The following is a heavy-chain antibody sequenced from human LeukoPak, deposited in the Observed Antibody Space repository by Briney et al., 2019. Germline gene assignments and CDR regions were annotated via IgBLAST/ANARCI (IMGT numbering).Heavy chain of an antibody. V-gene: IGHV4-59*01. J-gene: IGHJ5*02. CDR2: IYYSGST. D-gene: IGHD1-26*01. CDR3: ARGIVGATFPQFDP. Sequence: SETLSLTCTVSGGSISSYYWSWIRQPPGKGLEWIGYIYYSGSTNYNPSLKSRVTISVDTSKNQFSLKLSSVTAADTAVYYCARGIVGATFPQFDPWGQGTLVTVSS. CDR1: GGSISSYY.